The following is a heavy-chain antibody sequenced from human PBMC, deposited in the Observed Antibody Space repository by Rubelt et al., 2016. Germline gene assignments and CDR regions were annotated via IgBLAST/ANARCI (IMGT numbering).Heavy chain of an antibody. D-gene: IGHD4-17*01. J-gene: IGHJ6*02. CDR3: AGFALPAVTTAYYYALDV. Sequence: VQLVQSGAEVKRPGASVKVSCKASGYPLSTYAMPSVRQPPGQRLQLLGWIDAGHGCTKYSINLQGRVTFTMDTSASTAYMELSRLRSEDSTVYYCAGFALPAVTTAYYYALDVWGQGTTVTVSS. CDR2: IDAGHGCT. CDR1: GYPLSTYA. V-gene: IGHV1-3*01.